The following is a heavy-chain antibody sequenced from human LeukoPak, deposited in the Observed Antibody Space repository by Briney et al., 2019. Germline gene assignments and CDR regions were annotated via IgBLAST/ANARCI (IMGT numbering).Heavy chain of an antibody. D-gene: IGHD2-2*01. V-gene: IGHV1-46*01. Sequence: ASLKVSCKASGYTFTSYSITWVRQAPGQGLEWMGIINPSGGSTSYAQKFQGRVTMTRDTSTSIVYMELSSLRSEDTAVYYCEVTGVGYCSSTSCYGAFDIWGQGTMVTVSS. CDR3: EVTGVGYCSSTSCYGAFDI. CDR2: INPSGGST. CDR1: GYTFTSYS. J-gene: IGHJ3*02.